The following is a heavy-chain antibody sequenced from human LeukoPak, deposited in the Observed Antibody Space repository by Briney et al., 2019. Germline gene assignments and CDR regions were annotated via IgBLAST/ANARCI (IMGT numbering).Heavy chain of an antibody. V-gene: IGHV3-7*01. J-gene: IGHJ4*02. CDR3: ARDVAHYDPVWGSYRTGGFDC. CDR2: MKQDGSEK. D-gene: IGHD3-16*02. Sequence: PGGSLRLSCAASGFTFSSYWMSWVCQAPGKGLEWVANMKQDGSEKYYVDSVKGRFTISRDNAKNSLYLQMNSLRAEDTAVYYCARDVAHYDPVWGSYRTGGFDCWGQGTLVTVSS. CDR1: GFTFSSYW.